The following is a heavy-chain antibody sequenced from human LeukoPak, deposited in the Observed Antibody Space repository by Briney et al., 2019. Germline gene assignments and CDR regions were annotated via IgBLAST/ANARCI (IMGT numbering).Heavy chain of an antibody. CDR1: GYTFSDYA. V-gene: IGHV1-46*01. D-gene: IGHD3-22*01. J-gene: IGHJ4*02. CDR3: ARDATYYYDSSGPGDDY. CDR2: INPSGGST. Sequence: ASVTVSCTASGYTFSDYAMHWLRQAPGQGLEWMGIINPSGGSTSYAQKFQGRVTMTRDTSTSTVYMELSSLRSEDTAVYYCARDATYYYDSSGPGDDYWGQGTLVTVSS.